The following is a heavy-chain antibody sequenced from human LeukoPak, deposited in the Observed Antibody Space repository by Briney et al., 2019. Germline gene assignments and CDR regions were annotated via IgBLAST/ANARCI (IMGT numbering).Heavy chain of an antibody. CDR3: ASPINMITRTLI. J-gene: IGHJ3*02. CDR2: ISGSGGST. D-gene: IGHD3-22*01. V-gene: IGHV3-23*01. Sequence: GGSLRLSCAASGFTFSSYAMSWVRQAPGNRLEWVSAISGSGGSTYYADSVKGRFTISRDNSKNTLYLQMNSLRAEDTAVYYCASPINMITRTLIWGQGTMVTVSS. CDR1: GFTFSSYA.